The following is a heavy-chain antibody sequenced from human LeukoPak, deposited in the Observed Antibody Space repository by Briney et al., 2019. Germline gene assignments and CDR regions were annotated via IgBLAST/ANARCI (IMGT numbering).Heavy chain of an antibody. CDR1: GGSISSSSYY. Sequence: PSETLSLTCTVSGGSISSSSYYWGWIRQPPGKGLEWIGSIYYSGSTYYNPSLKSRVTISVDTSKNQFSLKLSSVTAADTAVYYCARVMIDFLSDVWGQGTMVTVSS. CDR2: IYYSGST. V-gene: IGHV4-39*01. J-gene: IGHJ3*01. CDR3: ARVMIDFLSDV. D-gene: IGHD3-22*01.